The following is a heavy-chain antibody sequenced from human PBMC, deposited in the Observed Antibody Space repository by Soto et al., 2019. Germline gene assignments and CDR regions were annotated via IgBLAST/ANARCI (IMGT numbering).Heavy chain of an antibody. CDR1: GGSVSSFNYY. D-gene: IGHD3-10*01. J-gene: IGHJ4*02. V-gene: IGHV4-61*01. Sequence: SETLSLTCTVSGGSVSSFNYYWSWIRQPPGKGLEWIAYIYYSGSTNYNPSLKSRVTVSVDTSKNQFSLKLSSVTAADTAVYYCASFREKHLFFDYWGQGALVTVSS. CDR2: IYYSGST. CDR3: ASFREKHLFFDY.